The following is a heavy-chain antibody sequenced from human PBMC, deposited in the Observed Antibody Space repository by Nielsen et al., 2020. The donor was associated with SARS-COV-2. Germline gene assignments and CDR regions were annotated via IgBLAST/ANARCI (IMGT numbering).Heavy chain of an antibody. D-gene: IGHD3-10*01. CDR1: GYTFTSYG. V-gene: IGHV1-18*01. CDR3: ARASNPKLLWFGELAL. CDR2: ISAYNGNT. J-gene: IGHJ4*02. Sequence: ASVKVSCKASGYTFTSYGISWVRQAPGQGLEWMGWISAYNGNTNYAQKLQGRVTMTTDTSTSTAYMELRSLRSEDTAVYYCARASNPKLLWFGELALWGQGTLVTVSS.